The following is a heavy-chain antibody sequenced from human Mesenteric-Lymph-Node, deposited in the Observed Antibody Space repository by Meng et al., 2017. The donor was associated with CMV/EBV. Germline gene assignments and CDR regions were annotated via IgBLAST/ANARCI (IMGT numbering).Heavy chain of an antibody. CDR2: IYYSGST. J-gene: IGHJ4*02. Sequence: TVSGGSISSSSSYWGWIRQPPGKGLEWLASIYYSGSTYYNPSLKSRLTISVDTSKNQFSLELSSVTAADTAMYYCASRNYYASGSPDYWGQGTLVTVSS. CDR1: GGSISSSSSY. CDR3: ASRNYYASGSPDY. V-gene: IGHV4-39*01. D-gene: IGHD3-10*01.